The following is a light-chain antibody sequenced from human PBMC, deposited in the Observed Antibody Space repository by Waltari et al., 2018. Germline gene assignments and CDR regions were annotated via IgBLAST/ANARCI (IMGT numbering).Light chain of an antibody. J-gene: IGLJ1*01. CDR1: SSDVGTYTL. CDR2: EVT. CDR3: SSYTSATTLVV. Sequence: QSALTQPASVSGSPGQSITISCTGTSSDVGTYTLVPCYQQYPGKAPTLVIYEVTNRPSGVSDRFSGSKSGSTASLTISGLQPDDEAHYYCSSYTSATTLVVFGPGTWVTV. V-gene: IGLV2-14*01.